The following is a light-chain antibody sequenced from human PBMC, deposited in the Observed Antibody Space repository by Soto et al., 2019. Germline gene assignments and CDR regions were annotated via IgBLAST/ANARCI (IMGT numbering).Light chain of an antibody. J-gene: IGLJ1*01. CDR1: NTHVGRYNY. V-gene: IGLV2-14*01. CDR3: SSYPSISTLFV. Sequence: TPPAPVSGSPAPSTTSSCTETNTHVGRYNYVSWYPQHPGTAPELLIYELCPRPSVLSHRYPGSKSDNTASLTISGLQAEDEADYYCSSYPSISTLFVFGTGTKVTVL. CDR2: ELC.